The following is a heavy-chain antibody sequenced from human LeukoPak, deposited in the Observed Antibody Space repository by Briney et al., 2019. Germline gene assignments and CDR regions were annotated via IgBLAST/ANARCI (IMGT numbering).Heavy chain of an antibody. V-gene: IGHV1-18*01. Sequence: EASVTVSCKASGYTFTSYGISWVRQAPGQGLEWMGWISAYNGNTNYAQKLQGRVTMTTDTSTSTAYMELRSLRSDDTAVYYCARSRDYYDPPDYWGQGTLVTVSS. CDR3: ARSRDYYDPPDY. CDR2: ISAYNGNT. J-gene: IGHJ4*02. D-gene: IGHD3-22*01. CDR1: GYTFTSYG.